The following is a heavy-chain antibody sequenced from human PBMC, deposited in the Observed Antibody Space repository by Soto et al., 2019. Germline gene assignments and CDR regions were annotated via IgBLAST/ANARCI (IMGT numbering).Heavy chain of an antibody. V-gene: IGHV1-69*06. CDR3: ARERRLGPRGSYYYGMDV. J-gene: IGHJ6*02. CDR1: GGTFSSYA. CDR2: IIPIFGTA. Sequence: ASVKVSCKASGGTFSSYAISWVRQAPGQGLEWMGGIIPIFGTANYAQKFQGRVTITADKSTSTAYMELSSLRSEDTAVYYCARERRLGPRGSYYYGMDVWGQGTTVTVSS. D-gene: IGHD3-16*01.